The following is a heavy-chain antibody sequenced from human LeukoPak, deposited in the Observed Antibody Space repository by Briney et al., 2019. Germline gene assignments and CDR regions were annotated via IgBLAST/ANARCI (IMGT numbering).Heavy chain of an antibody. CDR2: ISSSSDYT. V-gene: IGHV3-11*03. J-gene: IGHJ5*02. CDR1: GFTFSDYY. CDR3: ARRARMVWFDP. Sequence: GGSLRLSCAASGFTFSDYYMSWIRQAPGKGLEWISYISSSSDYTNYADSVKGRFTISRDNAKNSLYLQMNSLRAEDTAVYYCARRARMVWFDPWGQGTLVTVSS. D-gene: IGHD6-6*01.